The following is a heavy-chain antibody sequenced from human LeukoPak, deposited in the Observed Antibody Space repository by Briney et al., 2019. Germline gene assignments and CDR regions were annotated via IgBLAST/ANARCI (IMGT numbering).Heavy chain of an antibody. CDR3: AKGAGVVVITAVCFDY. Sequence: AGSLRLSCAASGFTFSSYAMSWVRQAPGKGLEWVSAISGSGGSTYYADSVKGRFTISRDNSKNALYLQMNSLRAEDTAVYYCAKGAGVVVITAVCFDYWGQGTLVTVSS. CDR1: GFTFSSYA. J-gene: IGHJ4*02. V-gene: IGHV3-23*01. D-gene: IGHD3-22*01. CDR2: ISGSGGST.